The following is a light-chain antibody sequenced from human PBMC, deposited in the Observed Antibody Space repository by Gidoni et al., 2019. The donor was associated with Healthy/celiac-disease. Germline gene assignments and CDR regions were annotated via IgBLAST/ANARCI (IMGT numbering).Light chain of an antibody. J-gene: IGKJ3*01. CDR1: QSVSSSY. V-gene: IGKV3-20*01. Sequence: IVLTQSPGTLSLSPGERATLSCSARQSVSSSYLAWYQQKPGQAPRRLIYGASSRATGIPDRCSGSGSGTDFTLTISRLEPEDVAVYYWQQYGSSPLAFGPGTKVDIK. CDR3: QQYGSSPLA. CDR2: GAS.